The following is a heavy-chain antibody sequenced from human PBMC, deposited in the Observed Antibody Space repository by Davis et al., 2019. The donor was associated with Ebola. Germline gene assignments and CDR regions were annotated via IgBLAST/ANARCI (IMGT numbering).Heavy chain of an antibody. J-gene: IGHJ4*02. Sequence: ASVKVSCKASGYTFTSYYMHWVRQAPGQGLEWMGIINPSGGSTSYAQKFQGRVTMTRDTSTSTVYMELSSLRAEDTAVYYCAREAYGDYIWGSYRYPDYWGQGTLVTVSS. V-gene: IGHV1-46*01. CDR1: GYTFTSYY. D-gene: IGHD3-16*02. CDR2: INPSGGST. CDR3: AREAYGDYIWGSYRYPDY.